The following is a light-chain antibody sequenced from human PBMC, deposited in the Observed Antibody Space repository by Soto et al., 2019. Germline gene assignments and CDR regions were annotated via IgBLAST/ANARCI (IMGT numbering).Light chain of an antibody. CDR2: EVS. V-gene: IGLV2-8*01. CDR3: SSYAGSNNVV. Sequence: QSVLSQPPSASGSPGQSVTISCTGTSSDVGGYNYVSWYQQHPGKAPKLMIYEVSKRPSGVPDRCSGSKSGNTASLTVSGLQAEDDSDYYCSSYAGSNNVVFGGGTKLTVL. CDR1: SSDVGGYNY. J-gene: IGLJ2*01.